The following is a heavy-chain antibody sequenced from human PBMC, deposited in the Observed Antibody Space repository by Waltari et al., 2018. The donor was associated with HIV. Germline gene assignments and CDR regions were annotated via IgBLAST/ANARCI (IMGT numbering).Heavy chain of an antibody. D-gene: IGHD3-10*01. CDR1: GYTFTSYD. CDR3: ARGRVQVRGAMYYFDY. J-gene: IGHJ4*02. V-gene: IGHV1-8*01. Sequence: QVQLVQSGAEVKKPGASVTVSCKASGYTFTSYDIHWVRQATGQWLEWMGWMNPNSGNTGYPQKFQGRVTMTRNTSISTAYMELSSLRSEDTAVYYCARGRVQVRGAMYYFDYWGQGTLVTVSS. CDR2: MNPNSGNT.